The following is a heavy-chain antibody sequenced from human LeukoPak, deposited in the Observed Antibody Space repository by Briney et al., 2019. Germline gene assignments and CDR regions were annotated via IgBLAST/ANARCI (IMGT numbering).Heavy chain of an antibody. Sequence: SQTLSLTCTVSGGSISSGGYYWSWIHQHPGKGLEWIGYIYYSGSTYYNPSLKSRVTISVDTSKNQFSLKLSSVTAADTAVYYCARKRVGATSSAFDYWGQGTLVTVSS. J-gene: IGHJ4*02. V-gene: IGHV4-31*03. CDR2: IYYSGST. D-gene: IGHD1-26*01. CDR1: GGSISSGGYY. CDR3: ARKRVGATSSAFDY.